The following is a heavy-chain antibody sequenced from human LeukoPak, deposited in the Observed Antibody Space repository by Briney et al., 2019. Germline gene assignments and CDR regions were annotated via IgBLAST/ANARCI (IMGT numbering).Heavy chain of an antibody. CDR2: IYYSGST. J-gene: IGHJ6*02. CDR1: GGSISSGDYY. CDR3: ARVKTGTTSGPRDYYYYYGMDV. D-gene: IGHD1-7*01. Sequence: PSETLSLTCTVSGGSISSGDYYWSWIRQPPGKGLEWIGYIYYSGSTNYNPSLKSRVTISVDTSKNQFSLKLSSVTAADTAVYYCARVKTGTTSGPRDYYYYYGMDVWGQGTTVTVSS. V-gene: IGHV4-61*08.